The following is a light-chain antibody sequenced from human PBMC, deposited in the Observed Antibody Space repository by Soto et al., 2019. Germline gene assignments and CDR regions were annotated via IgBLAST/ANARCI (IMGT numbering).Light chain of an antibody. CDR1: SSDVGGYNY. V-gene: IGLV2-14*01. J-gene: IGLJ1*01. CDR2: EVS. CDR3: SSYVSSRTYV. Sequence: QSVLTQPASVSGSPGQSITISCTGTSSDVGGYNYVTWYQQHPGKAPKLMIYEVSNRPSGVSNRFSGSKSGNTASLTISGLEAEDEANYCCSSYVSSRTYVFGTGTQLTVL.